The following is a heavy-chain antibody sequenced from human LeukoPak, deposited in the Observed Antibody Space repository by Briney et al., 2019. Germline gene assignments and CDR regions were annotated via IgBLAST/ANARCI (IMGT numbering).Heavy chain of an antibody. V-gene: IGHV4-38-2*02. CDR2: IYHGEST. CDR1: GYSISSGYS. CDR3: ARAAAKLSYIDV. J-gene: IGHJ6*03. D-gene: IGHD6-25*01. Sequence: SETLSVTCTLSGYSISSGYSWGWIRQPPGKGREGFRNIYHGESTYYNPSRKSRVTISVDTSKNQFSLTVRAVTPPDRAVYYCARAAAKLSYIDVWGKGTTVTVSS.